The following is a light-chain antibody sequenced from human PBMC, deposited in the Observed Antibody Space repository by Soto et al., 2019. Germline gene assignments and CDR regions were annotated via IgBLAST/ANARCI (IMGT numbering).Light chain of an antibody. CDR1: QSVSRY. Sequence: EFVLTQSPATLSLSPGERATLSCRASQSVSRYLAWYRQKPGQSPRLLIYDASNRATGTPARFSGSGSGTDFTLSISSLEPEDFAVYYCQHRTNWPPYTFGQGTKLEI. CDR2: DAS. CDR3: QHRTNWPPYT. J-gene: IGKJ2*01. V-gene: IGKV3-11*01.